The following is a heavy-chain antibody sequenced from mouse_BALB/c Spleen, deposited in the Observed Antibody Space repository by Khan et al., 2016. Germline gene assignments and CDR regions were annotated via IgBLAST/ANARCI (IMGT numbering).Heavy chain of an antibody. D-gene: IGHD4-1*01. Sequence: QVQLQQSGAELAKPGASVKMSCKASGYTFTSYWMHWVKQRPGQGLEWIGYINPSTGYTEYNQKFKDKATLTADKSSSTAYMQLSSLTSEDSAVXYCARKGAIDWDWFAYWGRRTLVTVAA. J-gene: IGHJ3*01. CDR1: GYTFTSYW. V-gene: IGHV1-7*01. CDR3: ARKGAIDWDWFAY. CDR2: INPSTGYT.